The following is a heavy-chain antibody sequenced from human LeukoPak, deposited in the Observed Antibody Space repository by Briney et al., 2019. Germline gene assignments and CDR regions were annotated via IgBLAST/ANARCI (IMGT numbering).Heavy chain of an antibody. D-gene: IGHD2-21*02. CDR2: ISYDGSNK. CDR1: GFTFSSYA. V-gene: IGHV3-30*04. CDR3: ARGQPTNCGGDCESLMNFDY. Sequence: GGSLRLSCAASGFTFSSYAMHWVRQAPGKGLEWVAVISYDGSNKYYADSVKGRFTISRDNSKNTLYLQMNSLRAEDTAVYYCARGQPTNCGGDCESLMNFDYWGQGTLVTVSS. J-gene: IGHJ4*02.